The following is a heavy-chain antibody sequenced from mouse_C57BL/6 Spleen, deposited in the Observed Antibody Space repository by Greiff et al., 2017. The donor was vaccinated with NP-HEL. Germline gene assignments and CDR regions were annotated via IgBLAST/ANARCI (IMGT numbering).Heavy chain of an antibody. D-gene: IGHD4-1*01. CDR1: GYTFTSYD. Sequence: VKLMESGPELVKPGASVKLSCKASGYTFTSYDINWVKQRPGQGLEWIGWIYPRDGSTKYNEKFKGKATLTVDTSSSTAYMELHSLTSEDSAVYFCARPLGPYYFDYWGQGTTLTVSS. CDR2: IYPRDGST. J-gene: IGHJ2*01. V-gene: IGHV1-85*01. CDR3: ARPLGPYYFDY.